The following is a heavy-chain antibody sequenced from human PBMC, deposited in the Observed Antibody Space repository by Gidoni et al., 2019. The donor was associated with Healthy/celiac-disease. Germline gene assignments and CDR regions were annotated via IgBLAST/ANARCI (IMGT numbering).Heavy chain of an antibody. CDR3: ARVRAAGVYYYYGMDV. V-gene: IGHV3-21*01. D-gene: IGHD6-13*01. CDR1: GFTFSSYS. CDR2: ISSSSSYI. J-gene: IGHJ6*02. Sequence: EVQLVESGGGLVKPGGSLRLSCAASGFTFSSYSMNWVRQAPGKGLEWVSAISSSSSYIYYADSVKGRFTISRDNAKNSLYLQMNSRRAEDTAVYYCARVRAAGVYYYYGMDVWGQGTTVTVSS.